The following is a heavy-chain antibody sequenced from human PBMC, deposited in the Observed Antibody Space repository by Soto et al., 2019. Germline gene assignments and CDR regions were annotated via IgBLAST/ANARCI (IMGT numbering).Heavy chain of an antibody. CDR3: AKALHSSGYYHYYYYGMDV. CDR2: ISYDGSNK. J-gene: IGHJ6*02. Sequence: QVQLVESGGGVVQPGRSLRLSCAASGFTFSSYGMHWVRQAPGKGLEWVAVISYDGSNKYYADSVKGRFTISRDNSKNKLYLPMNSLRAEDTAVYYCAKALHSSGYYHYYYYGMDVWGQGTTVTVSS. V-gene: IGHV3-30*18. CDR1: GFTFSSYG. D-gene: IGHD3-22*01.